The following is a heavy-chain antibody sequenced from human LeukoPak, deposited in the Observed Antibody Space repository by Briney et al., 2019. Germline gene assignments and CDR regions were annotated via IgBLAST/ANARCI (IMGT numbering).Heavy chain of an antibody. CDR3: AKDWTVGASYWYFDL. CDR2: ISSSGSGDKT. CDR1: GFTSSTYA. D-gene: IGHD1-26*01. J-gene: IGHJ2*01. Sequence: PGGSLRLSCAASGFTSSTYAMSWVRQAPGKGLEWVSGISSSGSGDKTYYADSIKGRITISRDNSKNTLYLQMNYLRDEDTAMYYCAKDWTVGASYWYFDLWGRGTPVAVSS. V-gene: IGHV3-23*01.